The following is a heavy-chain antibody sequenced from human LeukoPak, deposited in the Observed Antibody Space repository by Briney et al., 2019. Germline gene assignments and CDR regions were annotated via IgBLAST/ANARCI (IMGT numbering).Heavy chain of an antibody. CDR2: IISSSIYI. J-gene: IGHJ4*02. V-gene: IGHV3-21*04. CDR3: ARALSWGSYTS. D-gene: IGHD3-16*01. CDR1: GFTFSSYS. Sequence: GGSLRLSCAASGFTFSSYSMNWVRQAPGKGLEWVASIISSSIYIYYADSVKGRFTISRHNSKNTLYMHMNSLSAEDPAVYYCARALSWGSYTSWGQGTLVTVSS.